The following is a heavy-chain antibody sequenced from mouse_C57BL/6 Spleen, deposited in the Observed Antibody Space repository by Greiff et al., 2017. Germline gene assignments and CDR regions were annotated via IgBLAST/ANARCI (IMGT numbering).Heavy chain of an antibody. Sequence: VQLQQSGPELVKPGASVKISCKASGYTFTDYYMNWVKQSHGKSLEWIGDINPNNGGTSYNQKFKGKATLTVDKSSSTAYMELRSLTSEDSAVYYCASSGYDGYSAWFAYWGQGTLVTVSA. J-gene: IGHJ3*01. V-gene: IGHV1-26*01. D-gene: IGHD2-3*01. CDR1: GYTFTDYY. CDR2: INPNNGGT. CDR3: ASSGYDGYSAWFAY.